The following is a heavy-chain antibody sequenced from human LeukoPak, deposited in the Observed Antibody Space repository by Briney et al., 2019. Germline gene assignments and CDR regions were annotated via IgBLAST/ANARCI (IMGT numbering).Heavy chain of an antibody. CDR1: GGSISSYY. Sequence: SETLSLTCTVSGGSISSYYWSWIRQPPGKGLEWIGHIYYSGSTNYNPSLKSRVTISVDTSKNQFSLKLSSVTAADTAVYYCAREGYYDSSGYRGYYYYGMDVWGQGTTVTVSS. J-gene: IGHJ6*02. V-gene: IGHV4-59*12. CDR3: AREGYYDSSGYRGYYYYGMDV. CDR2: IYYSGST. D-gene: IGHD3-22*01.